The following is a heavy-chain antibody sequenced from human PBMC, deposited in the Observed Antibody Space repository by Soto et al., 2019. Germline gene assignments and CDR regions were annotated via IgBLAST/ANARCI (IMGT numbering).Heavy chain of an antibody. CDR1: GYSISNGDY. CDR3: ARNISTHFDS. J-gene: IGHJ4*02. CDR2: VYYSGST. D-gene: IGHD3-9*01. Sequence: PSETLSLTCAVSGYSISNGDYWGWIRQAPGKGPEWIGSVYYSGSTHYEPSLRGRIAISVDTLKNQFSLRLTSVTAADTAMYFCARNISTHFDSWGQGIPVTVSS. V-gene: IGHV4-38-2*01.